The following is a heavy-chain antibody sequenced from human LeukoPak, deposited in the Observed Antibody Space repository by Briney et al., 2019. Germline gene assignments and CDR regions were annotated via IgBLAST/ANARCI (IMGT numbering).Heavy chain of an antibody. J-gene: IGHJ5*02. CDR1: GDSISSYY. D-gene: IGHD2-15*01. Sequence: IPSETLSLTCTVSGDSISSYYWSWIRQPAGKGLEWIGRIYTSGSTNYNPSLKSRVTMSVDTSKNQFSLKLSSVTAADTAVYYCARDPTHDLGYCSGGSCFNWFDPWGQGTLVTVSS. CDR2: IYTSGST. V-gene: IGHV4-4*07. CDR3: ARDPTHDLGYCSGGSCFNWFDP.